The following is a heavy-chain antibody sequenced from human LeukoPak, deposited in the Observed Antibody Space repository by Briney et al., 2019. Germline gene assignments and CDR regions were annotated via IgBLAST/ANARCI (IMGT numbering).Heavy chain of an antibody. CDR3: AKEAGLFDV. CDR1: GFTFSSYS. J-gene: IGHJ3*01. V-gene: IGHV3-30*02. Sequence: GGSLRLSCAASGFTFSSYSMHWVRQAPGKGLEWVAFIRPDASKEYHADSVKGRFIISRDNSKKILYLQMNSLRVEDTAMYYCAKEAGLFDVWGQGAMVIVSS. CDR2: IRPDASKE.